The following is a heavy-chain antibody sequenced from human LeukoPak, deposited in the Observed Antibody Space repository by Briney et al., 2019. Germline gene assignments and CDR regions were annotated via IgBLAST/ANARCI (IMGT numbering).Heavy chain of an antibody. J-gene: IGHJ6*02. CDR3: ANLIDSSRKYGLDV. CDR2: VSDGGRST. D-gene: IGHD3-22*01. CDR1: GFTFNTYA. Sequence: GGSLRLSCAASGFTFNTYAMNWLRQAPGKGLEWVSGVSDGGRSTYYADSVKGRFTISRDNSKNTLYLQMNSLRAEDTAVYYCANLIDSSRKYGLDVWGQGTTVTVSS. V-gene: IGHV3-23*01.